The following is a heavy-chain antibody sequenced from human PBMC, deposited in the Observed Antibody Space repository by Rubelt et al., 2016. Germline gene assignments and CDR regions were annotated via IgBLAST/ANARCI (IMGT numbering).Heavy chain of an antibody. Sequence: QVQLVQSGAEVKKPGASVKVSCKASGYTFTSYYMHWVRQAPGQGLEWMGIINPSGGSTSYAQKFQGRVTMTRDTSTSTVYMELSRLRSDDTAVYYCARDSEWRETFDYWGQGTLVTVSS. CDR2: INPSGGST. J-gene: IGHJ4*02. D-gene: IGHD3-3*01. CDR3: ARDSEWRETFDY. V-gene: IGHV1-46*01. CDR1: GYTFTSYY.